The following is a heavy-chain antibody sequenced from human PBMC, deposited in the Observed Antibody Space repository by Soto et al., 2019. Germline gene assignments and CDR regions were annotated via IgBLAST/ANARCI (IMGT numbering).Heavy chain of an antibody. V-gene: IGHV1-18*01. J-gene: IGHJ3*02. CDR1: GYTFSNYG. Sequence: ASVKVSCKASGYTFSNYGISWVRQAPGQGLEWMGWISAYNGNTNFAQKLQGRVTLTTDTSTSTAYTELRSLISDDTAVYYCARPRIGGILTGYYAGAFDIWGQGTMVTV. CDR3: ARPRIGGILTGYYAGAFDI. D-gene: IGHD3-9*01. CDR2: ISAYNGNT.